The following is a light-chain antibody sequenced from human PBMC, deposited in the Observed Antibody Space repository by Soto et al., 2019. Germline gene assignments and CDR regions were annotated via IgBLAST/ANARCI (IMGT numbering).Light chain of an antibody. J-gene: IGLJ2*01. CDR1: SSNIGSNT. Sequence: QSVLTQPPSASGTPGQRVTISCSGSSSNIGSNTVNWYQQLPGTAPKLLIYSNNQRPSGVPDRFSGSKSGTSASLAIRGLQSEDEADYYCAAWADSLNGLVFGGGTQLTVL. CDR3: AAWADSLNGLV. V-gene: IGLV1-44*01. CDR2: SNN.